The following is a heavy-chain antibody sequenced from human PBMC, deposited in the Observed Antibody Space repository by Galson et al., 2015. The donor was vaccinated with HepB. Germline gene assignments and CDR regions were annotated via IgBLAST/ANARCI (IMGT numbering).Heavy chain of an antibody. J-gene: IGHJ4*02. CDR2: IYYSGST. D-gene: IGHD2-2*01. V-gene: IGHV4-31*03. Sequence: TLSLTCTVSGGSISSGGYYWSWIRQHPGKGLEWIGYIYYSGSTYYNPSLKSRVTISVDTSKNQFSLKLSSVTAADMAVYYCARSAVVPAAPLFDYWGQGTLVTVSS. CDR3: ARSAVVPAAPLFDY. CDR1: GGSISSGGYY.